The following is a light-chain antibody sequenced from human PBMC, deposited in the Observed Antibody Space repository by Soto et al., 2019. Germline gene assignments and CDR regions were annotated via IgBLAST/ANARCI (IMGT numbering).Light chain of an antibody. V-gene: IGKV3-11*01. Sequence: EIVLTQSPATLSLSPGESATLSWRASQSVSSQLAWYQQKPGQAPRLLIYDASNRATGIPARFSGSGSGTDFTLTISSLEPEDFAVYYCQQRSNWPLTFGGGAKVDIK. CDR2: DAS. CDR3: QQRSNWPLT. J-gene: IGKJ4*01. CDR1: QSVSSQ.